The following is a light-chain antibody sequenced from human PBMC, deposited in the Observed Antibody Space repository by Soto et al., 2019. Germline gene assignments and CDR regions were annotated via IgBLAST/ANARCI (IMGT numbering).Light chain of an antibody. CDR2: QDS. Sequence: SYELTQPPSVSVSPGQTASITCSGDKLGDKYACWYQQKPGQSPVLVIYQDSKRPSGIPERFSGSNSGNTATLTISGTQAMDEADYYCQAWDSSRRGVFGGGTKLTVL. CDR1: KLGDKY. CDR3: QAWDSSRRGV. V-gene: IGLV3-1*01. J-gene: IGLJ2*01.